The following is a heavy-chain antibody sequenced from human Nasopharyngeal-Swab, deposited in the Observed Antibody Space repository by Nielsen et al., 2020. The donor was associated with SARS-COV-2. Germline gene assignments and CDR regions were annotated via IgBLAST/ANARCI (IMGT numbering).Heavy chain of an antibody. CDR3: ARDGDYTDV. CDR2: IYTSGST. J-gene: IGHJ6*02. CDR1: GGSISSGSYY. D-gene: IGHD4-11*01. Sequence: SETLSLTCTVSGGSISSGSYYWIWIRQPAGKGLEWIGRIYTSGSTNYNPSLKSRVTISVDTSKNQFSLKLSSVTAADTAAYYCARDGDYTDVWGQGTTVTVSS. V-gene: IGHV4-61*02.